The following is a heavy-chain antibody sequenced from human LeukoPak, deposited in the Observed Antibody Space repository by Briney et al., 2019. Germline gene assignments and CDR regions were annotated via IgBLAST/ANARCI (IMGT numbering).Heavy chain of an antibody. J-gene: IGHJ5*02. V-gene: IGHV1-69*05. CDR2: IIPIFGTA. CDR3: ARGALYSGYDVNWFDP. D-gene: IGHD5-12*01. Sequence: GSSVKVSCKASGGTFSSYAISWVRQAPGQGLEWMGGIIPIFGTANYAQKFQGRVTITTDESTSTAYMELSSLRSEDTAVYYCARGALYSGYDVNWFDPWGQGTLVTVSS. CDR1: GGTFSSYA.